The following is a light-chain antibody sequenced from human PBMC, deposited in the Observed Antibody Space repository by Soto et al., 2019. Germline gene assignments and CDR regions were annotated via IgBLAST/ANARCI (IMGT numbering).Light chain of an antibody. V-gene: IGKV3-15*01. CDR1: QSLTRN. CDR3: QLYDLLPRT. Sequence: KVMTKSLGTLSVSTGERVTLSCRASQSLTRNLAWYQHKPVQSPRLLIYGASARATGIPARFSGGGSGAEYTLTICSLQSEDFAVYCSQLYDLLPRTFSQVTMV. J-gene: IGKJ1*01. CDR2: GAS.